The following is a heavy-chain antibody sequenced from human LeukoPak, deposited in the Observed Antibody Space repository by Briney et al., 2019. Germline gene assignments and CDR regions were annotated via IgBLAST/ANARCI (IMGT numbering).Heavy chain of an antibody. CDR1: GGSISSGDYY. D-gene: IGHD3-22*01. V-gene: IGHV4-30-4*01. J-gene: IGHJ4*02. CDR3: ARVSTEDSSGYYYSDY. CDR2: IYYSGST. Sequence: SQTLSLTCTVSGGSISSGDYYWSWLRQPPGTGLEWIGYIYYSGSTYYNPSLKSRVTISVDTSKNQFSLKLSSVTAADTAVYYCARVSTEDSSGYYYSDYWGQGTLVTVSS.